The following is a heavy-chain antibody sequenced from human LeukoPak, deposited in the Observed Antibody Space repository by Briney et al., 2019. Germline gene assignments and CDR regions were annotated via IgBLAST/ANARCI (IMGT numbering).Heavy chain of an antibody. CDR2: IYYSGTT. CDR1: GYSISSGYY. V-gene: IGHV4-61*01. D-gene: IGHD5-18*01. J-gene: IGHJ4*02. CDR3: ARGPAEGGGYSYGSFDY. Sequence: PSETLSLTCTVSGYSISSGYYWNWIRQPPGKGLEWIGYIYYSGTTNYNPSLKSRVSMSVDTSKNQFSLKLSSVTAADTAVYYCARGPAEGGGYSYGSFDYWGQGTPVTVSS.